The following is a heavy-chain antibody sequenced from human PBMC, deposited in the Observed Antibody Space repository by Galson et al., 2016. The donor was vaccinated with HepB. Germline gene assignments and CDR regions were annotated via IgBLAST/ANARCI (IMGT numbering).Heavy chain of an antibody. D-gene: IGHD3-3*01. CDR3: AGRGSGYYTGEHY. CDR1: GYSFSTYW. CDR2: IYPGDSDT. J-gene: IGHJ4*02. Sequence: QSGAEVKKPGESLKISCKGSGYSFSTYWIGWVRQMPGKGLEWMGIIYPGDSDTRYSPSFQGQVTISADKSTSTAYLQWNSLKASDTAMYYCAGRGSGYYTGEHYWGQGTLVTVSS. V-gene: IGHV5-51*01.